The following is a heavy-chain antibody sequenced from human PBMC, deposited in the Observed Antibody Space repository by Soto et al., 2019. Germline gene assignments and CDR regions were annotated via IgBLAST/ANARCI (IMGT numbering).Heavy chain of an antibody. V-gene: IGHV3-23*01. CDR3: AKDLKVRGVIIISGDY. D-gene: IGHD3-10*01. CDR1: GFTFSSYA. Sequence: GRSLRLSCAASGFTFSSYAMSWVRQAPGKGLEWVSAISGSGGSTYYADSVKGRFTISRDNSKNTLYLQMNSLRAEDTAVYYCAKDLKVRGVIIISGDYRGQGTLVTVSS. J-gene: IGHJ4*02. CDR2: ISGSGGST.